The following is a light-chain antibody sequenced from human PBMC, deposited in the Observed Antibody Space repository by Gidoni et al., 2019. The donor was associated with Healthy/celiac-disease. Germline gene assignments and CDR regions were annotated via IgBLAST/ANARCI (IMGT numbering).Light chain of an antibody. J-gene: IGKJ2*01. CDR3: QQYNSYLYT. CDR1: QSISSW. Sequence: DIQMTQSPSTLSASVGDRVTITCRASQSISSWLAWYQQKPGKAPKLLIYKAFSLESGVPSSFSGSGSGTEFTLTISSLQPDDFATYYCQQYNSYLYTFGQGTKLEIK. V-gene: IGKV1-5*03. CDR2: KAF.